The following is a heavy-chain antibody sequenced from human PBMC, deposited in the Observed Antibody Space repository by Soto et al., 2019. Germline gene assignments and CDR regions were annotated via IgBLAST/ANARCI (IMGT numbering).Heavy chain of an antibody. V-gene: IGHV4-30-2*01. CDR2: IYDNGNT. D-gene: IGHD3-3*01. J-gene: IGHJ6*02. CDR1: GGSITRGGYS. CDR3: ARWSPLYGMDV. Sequence: QLQLQESGSGLVKPSQTLSLMCDVSGGSITRGGYSWSWIRQLPGKGLEWLGYIYDNGNTYYNASLKSRLTISVDRSKNQFSLNLTSVTAADTAVYYCARWSPLYGMDVWGQGATVTVSS.